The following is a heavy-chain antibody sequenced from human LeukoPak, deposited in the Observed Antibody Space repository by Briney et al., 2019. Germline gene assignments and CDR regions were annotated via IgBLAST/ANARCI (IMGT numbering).Heavy chain of an antibody. CDR2: VYYSGST. Sequence: PSETLSLTCTVSGGSIRSYFWSWIRQPPGKGLEWIGYVYYSGSTNYNPSLKSRVTISVDTSKKQFSLKLSSVTAADTAVYYCARRPDGTSHLDYWGQGTLVTVSS. CDR1: GGSIRSYF. CDR3: ARRPDGTSHLDY. V-gene: IGHV4-59*08. J-gene: IGHJ4*02. D-gene: IGHD6-6*01.